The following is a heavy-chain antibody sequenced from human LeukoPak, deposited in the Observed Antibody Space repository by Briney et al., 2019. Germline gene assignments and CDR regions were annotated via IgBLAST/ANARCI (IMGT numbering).Heavy chain of an antibody. J-gene: IGHJ4*02. Sequence: GGSLRLSCAASGFTFSTYWMSWVRQAPGKGLEWVANINQDGSEKYYVDSVKGRFTISRDNSKNTLYLQMNSLRAEDTAVYYCASSLPSGPGYWGQGTLVTVSS. D-gene: IGHD3-10*01. CDR2: INQDGSEK. CDR1: GFTFSTYW. CDR3: ASSLPSGPGY. V-gene: IGHV3-7*01.